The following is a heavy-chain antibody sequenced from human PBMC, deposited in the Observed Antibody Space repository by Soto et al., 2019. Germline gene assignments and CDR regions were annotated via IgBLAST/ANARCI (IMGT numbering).Heavy chain of an antibody. V-gene: IGHV3-30*03. CDR1: GFTFRSYG. D-gene: IGHD3-3*01. Sequence: QVKLVESGGGVVQPGRSLRLSCTTSGFTFRSYGMHWVRQAPGKGLEWVAVIRSDGSNRDYVDYVKGRFTISRDNSRRMVYLQMGNLRLADTAVYCCGRSRCSLEWPAFDPWGQGTLVT. J-gene: IGHJ5*02. CDR3: GRSRCSLEWPAFDP. CDR2: IRSDGSNR.